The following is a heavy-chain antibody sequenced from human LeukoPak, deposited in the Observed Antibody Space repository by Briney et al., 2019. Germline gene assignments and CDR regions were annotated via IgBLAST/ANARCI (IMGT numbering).Heavy chain of an antibody. V-gene: IGHV4-39*01. Sequence: TSETLSLTCTVSGGSISSSSYYWGWIRQPPGKGLEWIGSIYYSGSTYYNPSLKSRVTISVDTSKNQFSLKLSSVTAADTAVYYCAQVGAAAPYFDYWGQGTLVTVSS. CDR2: IYYSGST. J-gene: IGHJ4*02. CDR3: AQVGAAAPYFDY. D-gene: IGHD1-26*01. CDR1: GGSISSSSYY.